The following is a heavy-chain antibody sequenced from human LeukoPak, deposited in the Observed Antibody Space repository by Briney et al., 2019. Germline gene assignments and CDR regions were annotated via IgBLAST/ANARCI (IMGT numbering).Heavy chain of an antibody. CDR2: IRSKANSYAT. V-gene: IGHV3-73*01. CDR3: ARDVVVRGVILIDY. CDR1: GFTFSGSA. J-gene: IGHJ4*02. D-gene: IGHD3-10*01. Sequence: GGSLRLSCAASGFTFSGSAMHWVRQASGKGLEWVGRIRSKANSYATTYAASVKGRFTISRDDSENAAYLQMNSLKTEDTAVYYCARDVVVRGVILIDYWGQGTLVTVSS.